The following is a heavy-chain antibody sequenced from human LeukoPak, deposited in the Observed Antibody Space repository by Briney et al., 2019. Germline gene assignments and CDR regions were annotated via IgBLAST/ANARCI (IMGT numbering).Heavy chain of an antibody. CDR2: INSDGSNT. CDR3: ARYPYSTSSWSDP. J-gene: IGHJ5*02. Sequence: GGSLRLSCAASGFTFSSYRMHWVRQAPGKGLVWVSRINSDGSNTSYADSVKGRFTISRDNAKNTLYLQMNSLRAEDTAVYYCARYPYSTSSWSDPWGQGTLVTVSS. D-gene: IGHD6-6*01. V-gene: IGHV3-74*01. CDR1: GFTFSSYR.